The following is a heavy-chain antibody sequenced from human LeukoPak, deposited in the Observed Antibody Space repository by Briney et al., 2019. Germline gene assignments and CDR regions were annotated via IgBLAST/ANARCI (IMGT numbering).Heavy chain of an antibody. CDR3: GKGGATVFGSGSLSQHGYFDY. V-gene: IGHV3-30*18. CDR1: GFTFRSYA. J-gene: IGHJ4*02. D-gene: IGHD3-3*01. CDR2: ISYDGDIK. Sequence: GGSLRLSCAASGFTFRSYAMHWVRQAPGKGLEWSAIISYDGDIKDYADSVRGRFTISRDNSKNTPFLQMNSLKTEDTAFYYCGKGGATVFGSGSLSQHGYFDYWGKGTLLSVSS.